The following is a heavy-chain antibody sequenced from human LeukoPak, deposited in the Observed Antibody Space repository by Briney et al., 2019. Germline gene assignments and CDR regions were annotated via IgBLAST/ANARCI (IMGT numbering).Heavy chain of an antibody. V-gene: IGHV1-2*04. J-gene: IGHJ4*02. D-gene: IGHD6-13*01. CDR2: INPNSGGT. CDR1: GYTFTGYY. Sequence: ASVKVSCKASGYTFTGYYMHWVRQAPGQGLEWMGWINPNSGGTNYAQKFQGWVTMTRDTSISTAYMELSRLRSDDTAVYYCARDLRGIAAAGTLPDYWGQGTLVTVSS. CDR3: ARDLRGIAAAGTLPDY.